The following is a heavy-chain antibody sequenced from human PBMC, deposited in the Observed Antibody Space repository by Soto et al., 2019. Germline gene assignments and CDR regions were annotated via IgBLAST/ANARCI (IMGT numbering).Heavy chain of an antibody. CDR1: GFTFSNAW. CDR2: IKSKTDGGTT. Sequence: PGGSLRLSCAASGFTFSNAWMNWVRQAPGKGLEWVGRIKSKTDGGTTDYAAPVKGRFTISRDDSKNTLYLQMNSLKTEDTAVYYCTTDRRMVRGVITNYYYYYGMDVWGQGTTVTVSS. D-gene: IGHD3-10*01. CDR3: TTDRRMVRGVITNYYYYYGMDV. J-gene: IGHJ6*02. V-gene: IGHV3-15*07.